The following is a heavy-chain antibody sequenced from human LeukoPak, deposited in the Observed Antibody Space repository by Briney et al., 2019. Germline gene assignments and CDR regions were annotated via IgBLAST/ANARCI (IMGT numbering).Heavy chain of an antibody. D-gene: IGHD3-10*01. CDR1: GYTFTSYG. CDR2: ISAYNGNT. Sequence: ASVKVSCKASGYTFTSYGISWVRQAPGQGLEWMGWISAYNGNTNYAQKLQGRVTMTTDTSTSTDYMELRSLRSDDTAVYYCPRVVLLWFGELFPDYWGQGTLVTVSS. CDR3: PRVVLLWFGELFPDY. V-gene: IGHV1-18*04. J-gene: IGHJ4*02.